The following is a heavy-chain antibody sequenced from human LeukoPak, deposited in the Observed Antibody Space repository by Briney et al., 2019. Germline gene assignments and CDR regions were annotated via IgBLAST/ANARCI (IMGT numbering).Heavy chain of an antibody. CDR2: IYHSGST. CDR3: ARRRGLFDY. D-gene: IGHD3-10*01. V-gene: IGHV4-30-2*01. CDR1: GGSISSGGYS. Sequence: TPSQTLSLTCAVSGGSISSGGYSWSWIRQPPGKGLEWIGYIYHSGSTYYNPSLKSRVTISVDRSKNQFSLKLSSVTAADTAVYYCARRRGLFDYWGQGTLVTVSS. J-gene: IGHJ4*02.